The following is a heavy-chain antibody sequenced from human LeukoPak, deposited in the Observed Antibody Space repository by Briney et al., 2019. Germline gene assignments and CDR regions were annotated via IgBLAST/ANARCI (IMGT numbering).Heavy chain of an antibody. CDR3: ARSDLATISAGPFEY. V-gene: IGHV1-18*01. D-gene: IGHD5-12*01. J-gene: IGHJ4*02. Sequence: SVTVSFKASGYTFTNYGITWVRQAPGQGLEWMGWISGHQGNTKYAQNFQGRVTMTIDTSTSTAYMDLRSLRSDDTAIYFCARSDLATISAGPFEYWGQGTLVAVSS. CDR1: GYTFTNYG. CDR2: ISGHQGNT.